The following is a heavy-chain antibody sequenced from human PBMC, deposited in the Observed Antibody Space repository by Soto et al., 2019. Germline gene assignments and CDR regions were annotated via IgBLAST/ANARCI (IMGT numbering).Heavy chain of an antibody. J-gene: IGHJ4*02. D-gene: IGHD3-9*01. CDR2: IYYSGGT. Sequence: SXTLSLTCTVSGGSISSSSYFLGWIRQPPGKGLEWIGRIYYSGGTYYKPSLKRRVTISVDTSKNQFSLKLSSVTAADTAVYYWASVNILTGYYLDLWGKGTLVTVSS. CDR1: GGSISSSSYF. CDR3: ASVNILTGYYLDL. V-gene: IGHV4-39*01.